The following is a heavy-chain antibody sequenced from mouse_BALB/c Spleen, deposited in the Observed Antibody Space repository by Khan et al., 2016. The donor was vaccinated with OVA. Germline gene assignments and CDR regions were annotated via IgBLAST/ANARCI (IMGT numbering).Heavy chain of an antibody. Sequence: QVQLQQSGAELAKPGASVKMSCKASGYTFINYWILWVKQRPGQGLEWIGYINPSTGYTEYNQNFKDKATLTADKSYSTAYMQLSSLTSEDSAVYYSARRGLRWNFDYWGQGTTLTVSS. D-gene: IGHD1-1*01. J-gene: IGHJ2*01. CDR1: GYTFINYW. CDR3: ARRGLRWNFDY. CDR2: INPSTGYT. V-gene: IGHV1-7*01.